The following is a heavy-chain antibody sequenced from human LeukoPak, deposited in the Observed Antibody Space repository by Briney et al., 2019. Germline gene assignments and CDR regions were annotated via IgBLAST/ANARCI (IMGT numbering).Heavy chain of an antibody. Sequence: SETLSLTCTVSGVSISSSNSYWGWIRQPPGKGLEWIGSIYYSGNTYYNASLKSQVSISIDTSKNQFSLKLSSVTAADTAVYYCARARSDSGYYLENWFDPWGQGTLVTVSS. J-gene: IGHJ5*02. CDR2: IYYSGNT. CDR1: GVSISSSNSY. CDR3: ARARSDSGYYLENWFDP. D-gene: IGHD3-22*01. V-gene: IGHV4-39*01.